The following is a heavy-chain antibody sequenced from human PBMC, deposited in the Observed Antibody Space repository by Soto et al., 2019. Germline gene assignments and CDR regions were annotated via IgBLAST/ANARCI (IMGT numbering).Heavy chain of an antibody. D-gene: IGHD3-10*01. Sequence: SETLCLTCAVYGGSFSGYYWSWILQPPGKGLEWIGEINHSGSTNYNPSLKSRVTISVDTSKNQFSLKLSSVTAADAAVYYCARTPSDYYGSGSLKGDYFDYWGQGTLVTVS. CDR3: ARTPSDYYGSGSLKGDYFDY. CDR2: INHSGST. V-gene: IGHV4-34*01. CDR1: GGSFSGYY. J-gene: IGHJ4*02.